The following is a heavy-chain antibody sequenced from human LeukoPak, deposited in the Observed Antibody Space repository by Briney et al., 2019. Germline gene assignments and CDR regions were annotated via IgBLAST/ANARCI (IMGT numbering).Heavy chain of an antibody. V-gene: IGHV3-21*01. CDR2: ISSSSSYI. CDR3: AGHPLAPSTTA. J-gene: IGHJ5*02. CDR1: GFTFSSYS. D-gene: IGHD4-11*01. Sequence: GGSLRLSCAASGFTFSSYSMNWVRQAPGKGLEWVSSISSSSSYIYYADSVEGRFTISRDNAKNSLYLQMNSLRAEDTAVYYCAGHPLAPSTTAWGQGTLVTVSS.